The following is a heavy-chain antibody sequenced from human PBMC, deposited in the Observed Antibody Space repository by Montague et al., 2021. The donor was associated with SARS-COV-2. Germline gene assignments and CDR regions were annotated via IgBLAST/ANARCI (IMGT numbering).Heavy chain of an antibody. V-gene: IGHV4-59*08. CDR2: IYYSGST. Sequence: SETLSLTCTVSGGSINNYYWSWIRQPPGRGLEWIGYIYYSGSTEYSPSLKSRVTMSIDTSKNQFSLRLNSVTAADTAVYFCARTTYFDLASIYYYDMDVWGPGTTVTVSS. J-gene: IGHJ6*02. D-gene: IGHD3-9*01. CDR1: GGSINNYY. CDR3: ARTTYFDLASIYYYDMDV.